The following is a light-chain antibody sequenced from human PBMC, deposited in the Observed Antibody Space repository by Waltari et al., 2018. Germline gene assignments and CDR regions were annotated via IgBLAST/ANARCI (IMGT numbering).Light chain of an antibody. CDR1: QRVRSNS. Sequence: EIVLTQSPGTLSLSPGERATLACRASQRVRSNSLPWYQHKPGQAPRLLIYDASTRAYGIPDRFSGSGSGTDFTLTISGLEPEDFAVYYCQHFGGSPRTFGQGTKLEI. V-gene: IGKV3-20*01. CDR2: DAS. J-gene: IGKJ2*01. CDR3: QHFGGSPRT.